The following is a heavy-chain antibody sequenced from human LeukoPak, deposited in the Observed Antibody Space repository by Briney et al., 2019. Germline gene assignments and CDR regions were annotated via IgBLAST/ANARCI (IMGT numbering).Heavy chain of an antibody. J-gene: IGHJ4*02. CDR1: GYSISTDYY. D-gene: IGHD3-16*01. V-gene: IGHV4-38-2*02. Sequence: PSETLSLTCTVSGYSISTDYYWGWIRQPPGKGLEWICSVSHSGSTSYYPSLKSRVTISLDTSKNQFSLKLNSVTAADTAMYYCARGLQVWSRDPFDYWGQGTLVTVSS. CDR2: VSHSGST. CDR3: ARGLQVWSRDPFDY.